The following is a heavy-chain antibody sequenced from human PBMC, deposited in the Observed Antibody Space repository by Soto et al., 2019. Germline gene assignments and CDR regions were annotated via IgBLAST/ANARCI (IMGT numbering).Heavy chain of an antibody. CDR3: ARGCHFYENMI. CDR2: IAYNGGT. D-gene: IGHD3-3*02. V-gene: IGHV4-61*08. CDR1: GGSVSDYGYY. J-gene: IGHJ4*02. Sequence: QVQLQESGPGLVKPSETLSLTCTVSGGSVSDYGYYWTWIRQPPGKGLEWLGYIAYNGGTSYNPSLRSRVTISVDPSKSQFSLDLSSATAADTALYYCARGCHFYENMIWGQGSLVTVSS.